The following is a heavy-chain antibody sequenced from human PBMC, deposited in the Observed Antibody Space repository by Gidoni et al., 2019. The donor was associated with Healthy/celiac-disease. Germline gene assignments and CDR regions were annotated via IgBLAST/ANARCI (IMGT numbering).Heavy chain of an antibody. V-gene: IGHV1-18*01. CDR1: GYTFTRYG. CDR2: ISAYNGNT. Sequence: QVPLAQSGAEVKKPGASAKVFCKASGYTFTRYGISWVRQAPGQGLEWMGWISAYNGNTNYAQKLQGRGTMTTDTATSTAYMELRSLRSDDTAGYYGARDPGPAANYYYYGRDVWGQGTTGTVSS. D-gene: IGHD2-2*01. CDR3: ARDPGPAANYYYYGRDV. J-gene: IGHJ6*02.